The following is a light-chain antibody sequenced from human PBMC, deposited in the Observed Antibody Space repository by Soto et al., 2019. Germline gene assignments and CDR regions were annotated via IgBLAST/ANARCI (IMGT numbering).Light chain of an antibody. CDR3: QQYGSSPVT. V-gene: IGKV3-20*01. Sequence: EIVLTQSPGTLSLSPGERATLSCRASQSVSSSYLAWYQQKPGQDPRLLIYGASRRATGIPDRFSGSGSGTDFTLIISRLEPEDFAVYYCQQYGSSPVTFGPGTKVDIK. CDR1: QSVSSSY. J-gene: IGKJ3*01. CDR2: GAS.